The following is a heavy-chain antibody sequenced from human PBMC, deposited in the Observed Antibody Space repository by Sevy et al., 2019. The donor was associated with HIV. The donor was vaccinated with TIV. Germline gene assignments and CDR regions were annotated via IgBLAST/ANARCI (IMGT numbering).Heavy chain of an antibody. CDR2: ISYNGRNQ. D-gene: IGHD2-15*01. CDR1: GFSLSDHA. CDR3: ARFVGYCSGGRCSIIDF. V-gene: IGHV3-30*04. J-gene: IGHJ4*02. Sequence: GVSLRLSCAASGFSLSDHAVSWVRQTPGKGLEWLAVISYNGRNQYYADSVKGRFTISKDDSKNTLYLQLNSLRAEDTAVCYCARFVGYCSGGRCSIIDFWGQGTLVTVSS.